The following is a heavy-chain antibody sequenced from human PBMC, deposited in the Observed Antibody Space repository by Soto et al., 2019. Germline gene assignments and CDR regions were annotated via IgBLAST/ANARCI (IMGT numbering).Heavy chain of an antibody. CDR3: ARAVAVPADFDY. CDR1: GYTFTGYY. D-gene: IGHD6-19*01. Sequence: ASVKVSCKASGYTFTGYYIHWVRQAPGQGLEWMGWINPNSGGTKYSQKFQGRVTISRDTSASTAYMELSSLGSEDTAVYYCARAVAVPADFDYWGQGTLVTVSS. CDR2: INPNSGGT. J-gene: IGHJ4*02. V-gene: IGHV1-2*02.